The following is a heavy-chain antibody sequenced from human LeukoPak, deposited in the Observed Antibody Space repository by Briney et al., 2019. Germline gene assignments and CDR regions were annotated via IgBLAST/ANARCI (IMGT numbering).Heavy chain of an antibody. V-gene: IGHV4-59*01. CDR2: IYYSGST. Sequence: SETLSLTCTVSGGSISSYYWSWIRQPPGKGLGWIGYIYYSGSTNYNPSLKSRVTISVDPSKNQFSLKLSSVTAADTAVYYCARVRSRDGYLYFDYWGQGTLVTVSS. J-gene: IGHJ4*02. D-gene: IGHD5-24*01. CDR3: ARVRSRDGYLYFDY. CDR1: GGSISSYY.